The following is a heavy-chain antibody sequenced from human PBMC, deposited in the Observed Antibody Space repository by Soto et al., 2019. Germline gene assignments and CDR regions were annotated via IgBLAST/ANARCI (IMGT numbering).Heavy chain of an antibody. V-gene: IGHV3-64*04. CDR3: ARGVEELEYYYYYYMDV. J-gene: IGHJ6*03. CDR2: ISINGGSSNGGST. CDR1: GFTLSHYV. D-gene: IGHD1-1*01. Sequence: GGSLRLSCAASGFTLSHYVMHWVRQAPGKGLEYVSAISINGGSSNGGSTYYADSVKGRFTISRDNSKNTLYLQMSSLRAEDTAVYYCARGVEELEYYYYYYMDVWGKGTTVTVSS.